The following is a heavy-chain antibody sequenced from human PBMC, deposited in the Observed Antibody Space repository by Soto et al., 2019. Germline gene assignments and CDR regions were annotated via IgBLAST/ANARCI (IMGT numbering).Heavy chain of an antibody. Sequence: EVQLLESGGGLVQPGESLRLSCAASGFTFSSYAMSWVRQAPGKGLEWVSVISGSDDSTYYADSVKGRFTISRDNSKTTLYLQMTSLRAEDTAVYYCAKRSSPSTFDYWGQGTLVTVSS. V-gene: IGHV3-23*01. J-gene: IGHJ4*02. CDR2: ISGSDDST. D-gene: IGHD6-6*01. CDR3: AKRSSPSTFDY. CDR1: GFTFSSYA.